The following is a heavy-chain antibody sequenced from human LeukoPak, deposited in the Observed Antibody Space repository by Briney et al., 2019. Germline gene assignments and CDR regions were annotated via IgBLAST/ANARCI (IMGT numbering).Heavy chain of an antibody. D-gene: IGHD1-26*01. V-gene: IGHV1-18*01. Sequence: ASVKVSCKASGYTFTSYGVSWVRQAPGQGLEWMGWISAYNGNTNYAQKLQGRVTMTTDTFTSTAYMELRSLRSDDTAVYYCARELPYSGSYGYWGQGTLVTVSS. CDR2: ISAYNGNT. J-gene: IGHJ4*02. CDR3: ARELPYSGSYGY. CDR1: GYTFTSYG.